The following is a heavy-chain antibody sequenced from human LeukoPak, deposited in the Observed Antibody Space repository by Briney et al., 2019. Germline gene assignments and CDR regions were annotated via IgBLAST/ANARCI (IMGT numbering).Heavy chain of an antibody. J-gene: IGHJ4*02. D-gene: IGHD5-12*01. Sequence: VSVKVSCKASGCTFTSYGISWVRQAPGQGLEWMGWISAYSGNTNYAQKLQGRVTMTTDTSTSTAYMELRSLRSDDTAVYYCARVVVDTIVDYWGQGTLVTVSS. CDR3: ARVVVDTIVDY. V-gene: IGHV1-18*01. CDR1: GCTFTSYG. CDR2: ISAYSGNT.